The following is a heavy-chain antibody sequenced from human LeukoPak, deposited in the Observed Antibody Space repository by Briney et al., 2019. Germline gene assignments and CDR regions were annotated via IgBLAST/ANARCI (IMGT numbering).Heavy chain of an antibody. CDR2: TNSDGSST. J-gene: IGHJ4*02. CDR3: TRVFVGDEYSSSGY. V-gene: IGHV3-74*01. Sequence: GGSLRLSCAASGFTFSRYYMHWVRPAPGKGLVWVSRTNSDGSSTTYADSVKGRFTISRDNAKNTLYLQMNSLKVEDTAVYYCTRVFVGDEYSSSGYWGQGTLVTVSS. D-gene: IGHD6-13*01. CDR1: GFTFSRYY.